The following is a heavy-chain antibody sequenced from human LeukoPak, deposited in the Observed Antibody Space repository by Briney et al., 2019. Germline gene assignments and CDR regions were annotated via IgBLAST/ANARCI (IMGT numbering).Heavy chain of an antibody. J-gene: IGHJ6*04. V-gene: IGHV4-34*01. Sequence: SESLSLTCGVSGRSFSSHYWTWIRQPAGKGLEWIGEINPCGSPNSNPSFETRFTVSVDTSRNQLSLSLTSLTAAYRAVYFCRRGLRQGSAWSWGPNEKSYQYMDVWGTGTTVIVSS. CDR1: GRSFSSHY. D-gene: IGHD6-19*01. CDR3: RRGLRQGSAWSWGPNEKSYQYMDV. CDR2: INPCGSP.